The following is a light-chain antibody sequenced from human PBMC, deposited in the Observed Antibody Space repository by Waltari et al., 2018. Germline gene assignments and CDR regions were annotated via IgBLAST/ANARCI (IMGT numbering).Light chain of an antibody. Sequence: DIQMTQSPSSLSASVGDRVTITCRASQSISSYLNWYQQKPGKAPKLLIYAASTLQIGVPSRFSGSGSGTDFTLTNSSLQPEDFATYYCQQTYSTPYTFGQGTKLEIK. V-gene: IGKV1-39*01. CDR1: QSISSY. J-gene: IGKJ2*01. CDR2: AAS. CDR3: QQTYSTPYT.